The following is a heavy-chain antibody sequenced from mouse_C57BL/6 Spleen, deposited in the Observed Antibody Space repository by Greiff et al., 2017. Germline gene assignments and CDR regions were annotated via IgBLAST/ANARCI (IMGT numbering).Heavy chain of an antibody. CDR2: IDPSDSET. J-gene: IGHJ1*03. Sequence: VQLQQPGAELVRPGSSVKLSCKASGYTFTSYWMHWVKQRPIQGLEWIGNIDPSDSETHYNQKFKDKATLTVDKSSSTAYMQLSSLTSEDSAVYYCARWLPRSYFDVWGTGTTVTVSS. V-gene: IGHV1-52*01. CDR1: GYTFTSYW. D-gene: IGHD2-2*01. CDR3: ARWLPRSYFDV.